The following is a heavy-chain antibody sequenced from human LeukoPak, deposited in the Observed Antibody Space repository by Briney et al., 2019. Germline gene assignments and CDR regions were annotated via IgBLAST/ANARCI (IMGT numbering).Heavy chain of an antibody. CDR1: GGSISSYY. J-gene: IGHJ4*02. CDR3: ARGGGWELLHY. D-gene: IGHD1-26*01. CDR2: IYYSGST. Sequence: KPSETLSLTCTVSGGSISSYYWSWIRQPPGKGLEWIGYIYYSGSTNYNPSLKSRVTISVDTSKNQFSLKLSSVTAADTAVYYCARGGGWELLHYWGQGTLVTVSS. V-gene: IGHV4-59*01.